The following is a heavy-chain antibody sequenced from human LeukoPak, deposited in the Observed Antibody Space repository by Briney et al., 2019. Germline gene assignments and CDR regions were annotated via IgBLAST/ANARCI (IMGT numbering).Heavy chain of an antibody. CDR2: IYTSGST. CDR1: VGSISSYY. V-gene: IGHV4-4*07. J-gene: IGHJ4*02. Sequence: SETLSLTCTLSVGSISSYYWSWVRQPAGKGLEWIGRIYTSGSTNYNPSLTSRVTMSVGTSKNQFSLKLSSVTAADTAVYYCARHITSYGIDFDYWGQGTLVTVSS. D-gene: IGHD1-14*01. CDR3: ARHITSYGIDFDY.